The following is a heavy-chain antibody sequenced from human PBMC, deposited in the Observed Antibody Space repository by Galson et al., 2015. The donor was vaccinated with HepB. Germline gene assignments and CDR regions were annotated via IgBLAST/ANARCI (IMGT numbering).Heavy chain of an antibody. CDR1: GYTFSGDY. CDR2: INPNNGDT. J-gene: IGHJ5*02. D-gene: IGHD2-15*01. V-gene: IGHV1-2*06. CDR3: ARGGGGGGEDWVDP. Sequence: SVKVSCKASGYTFSGDYMHWVRQAPGQGLEWMGRINPNNGDTKYAQKFQGRVTMTRDTSISTAYMELSSLASDETAVYYCARGGGGGGEDWVDPWGQGTLVTVSS.